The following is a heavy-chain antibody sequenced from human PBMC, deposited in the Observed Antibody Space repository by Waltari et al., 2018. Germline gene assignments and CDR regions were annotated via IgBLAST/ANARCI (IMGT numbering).Heavy chain of an antibody. J-gene: IGHJ4*02. CDR2: VHGSGRS. CDR3: ARDRGRGLYLDS. V-gene: IGHV4-4*02. CDR1: GDSVSSSYW. Sequence: QLRFQESGPRLVTPTGTLSLTCGAFGDSVSSSYWWSWVRQPPGKGLEWIGQVHGSGRSNSNPSFASRVTVSLDTSKNEISLRLSSATASDTAVYYCARDRGRGLYLDSWGPGTQVTVS. D-gene: IGHD2-15*01.